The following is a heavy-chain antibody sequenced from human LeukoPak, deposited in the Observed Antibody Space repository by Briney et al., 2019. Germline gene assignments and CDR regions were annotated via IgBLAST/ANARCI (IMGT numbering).Heavy chain of an antibody. J-gene: IGHJ5*02. CDR2: INHSGST. CDR3: ARAGYCSGGSCYSNWFDP. CDR1: GGSFSGYY. V-gene: IGHV4-34*01. D-gene: IGHD2-15*01. Sequence: SETLSLTCAVYGGSFSGYYWTWIRQPPGKGLEWIGEINHSGSTNYNPSLKSRVTISVDTPKNQFSLKLSSVTAADTAVYYCARAGYCSGGSCYSNWFDPWGQGTLVTVSS.